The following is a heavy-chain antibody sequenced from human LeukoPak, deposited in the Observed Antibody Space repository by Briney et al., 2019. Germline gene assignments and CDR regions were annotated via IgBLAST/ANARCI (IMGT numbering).Heavy chain of an antibody. CDR3: ARRAGAYSHPYDY. D-gene: IGHD4/OR15-4a*01. V-gene: IGHV3-30*14. CDR1: GLTFSSYA. Sequence: PGGSLRLSCAASGLTFSSYALHWVRQAPGKGLEGVTVISYDGSSKYYADSVKGRFTISRDNSKNTLYLQMNSLRAEDTAVYYCARRAGAYSHPYDYWGQGTLVTVSS. J-gene: IGHJ4*02. CDR2: ISYDGSSK.